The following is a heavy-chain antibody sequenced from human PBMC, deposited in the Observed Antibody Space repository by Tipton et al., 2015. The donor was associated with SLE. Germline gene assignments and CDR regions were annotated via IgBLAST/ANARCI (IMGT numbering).Heavy chain of an antibody. J-gene: IGHJ1*01. V-gene: IGHV3-48*03. Sequence: GSLRLSCAASGFTFSSYEMNWVRQAPGKGLEWVSYISSSGSTIYYADSVKGRFTIPRDNAKNSLYLQMNSLRAEDTAVYYCAGSGSYYAEYFQHWGQGTLVTVSS. CDR1: GFTFSSYE. D-gene: IGHD1-26*01. CDR3: AGSGSYYAEYFQH. CDR2: ISSSGSTI.